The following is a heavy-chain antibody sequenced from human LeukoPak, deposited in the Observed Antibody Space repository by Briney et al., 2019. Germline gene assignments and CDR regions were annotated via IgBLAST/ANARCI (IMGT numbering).Heavy chain of an antibody. V-gene: IGHV3-21*01. D-gene: IGHD3-10*01. CDR1: GFTFSSYS. CDR2: ISSSSSYI. CDR3: ARKVGSWGAFDI. Sequence: PGGSLRLSCAASGFTFSSYSMNWVRQAPGKGLEWVSSISSSSSYIYYADSVKGRFTISRDNAKNSLYLQMNSLRAEDTAVYYCARKVGSWGAFDIWGQGTMVTVSS. J-gene: IGHJ3*02.